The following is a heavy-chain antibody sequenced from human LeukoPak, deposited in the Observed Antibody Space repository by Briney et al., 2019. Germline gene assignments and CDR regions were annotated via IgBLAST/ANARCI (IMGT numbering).Heavy chain of an antibody. Sequence: SVKVSCKASGGTLSSSAITWVRQAPGQGLEWMGRIIPVLNITNYAQKFQGRVTITADTSTSTAYMELSSLRSEEAAVYYCARDQGLTAPPPYGLDVWGQGTTVTVSS. J-gene: IGHJ6*02. V-gene: IGHV1-69*04. CDR1: GGTLSSSA. CDR2: IIPVLNIT. CDR3: ARDQGLTAPPPYGLDV. D-gene: IGHD5-18*01.